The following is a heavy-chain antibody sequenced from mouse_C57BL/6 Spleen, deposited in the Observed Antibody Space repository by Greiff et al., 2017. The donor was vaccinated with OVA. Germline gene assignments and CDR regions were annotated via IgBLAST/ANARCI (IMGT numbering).Heavy chain of an antibody. CDR2: LDPSDSYT. D-gene: IGHD2-4*01. V-gene: IGHV1-69*01. CDR3: SRGGDYDHY. Sequence: VQLQQSGAELVMPGASVKLSCKASGYTFTSYWMHWVKQRPGQGLEWIGELDPSDSYTNYNQKFKGKSTLTVDKSSNTAYMQHSSLTSEDAAVYYCSRGGDYDHYWGQGTTLTVSS. CDR1: GYTFTSYW. J-gene: IGHJ2*01.